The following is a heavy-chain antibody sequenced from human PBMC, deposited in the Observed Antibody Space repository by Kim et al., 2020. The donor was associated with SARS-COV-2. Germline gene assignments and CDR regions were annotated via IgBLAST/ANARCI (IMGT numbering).Heavy chain of an antibody. CDR1: GGSISSSSYY. CDR3: ARDALYGSAPGIDY. Sequence: SETLSLTCTVSGGSISSSSYYWGWIRQPPGKGLEWIGSIYYSGSTYYNPSLKSRVTISVDTSKNQFSLKLSSVTAADTAVYYCARDALYGSAPGIDYWGQGTLVTVSS. V-gene: IGHV4-39*07. CDR2: IYYSGST. J-gene: IGHJ4*02. D-gene: IGHD3-10*01.